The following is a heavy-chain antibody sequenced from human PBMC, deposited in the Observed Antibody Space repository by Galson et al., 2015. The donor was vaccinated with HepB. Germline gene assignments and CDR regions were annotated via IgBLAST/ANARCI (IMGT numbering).Heavy chain of an antibody. Sequence: SVKVSCKVSGYTLTGLSMHWVRQAPGKGLEWMGGFDPEDGETIYAQKFQGRVTMTEDTSTDTAYMELSSLRSEDTAVYYCATVSAAAMATGYYYGMDVWGQGTTVTVSS. CDR2: FDPEDGET. CDR3: ATVSAAAMATGYYYGMDV. D-gene: IGHD5-18*01. V-gene: IGHV1-24*01. CDR1: GYTLTGLS. J-gene: IGHJ6*02.